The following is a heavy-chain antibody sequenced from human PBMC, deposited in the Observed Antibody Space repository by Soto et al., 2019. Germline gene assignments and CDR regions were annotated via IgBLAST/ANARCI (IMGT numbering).Heavy chain of an antibody. CDR2: IIPMFGTS. V-gene: IGHV1-69*13. D-gene: IGHD2-2*02. J-gene: IGHJ4*02. Sequence: GASVKVSCKASGGTFSSYAISWVRQGPGEGLEWMGGIIPMFGTSNYAQKFQGRVTITADESTSTAYMELSSLRSEDTAVYYCARGSCSSTSCYKEYYFDVWGQATRVPVXS. CDR3: ARGSCSSTSCYKEYYFDV. CDR1: GGTFSSYA.